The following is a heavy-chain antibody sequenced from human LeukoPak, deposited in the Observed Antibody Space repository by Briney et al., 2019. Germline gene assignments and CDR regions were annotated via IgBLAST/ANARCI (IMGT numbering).Heavy chain of an antibody. CDR3: ARHPNYHYHYMDV. Sequence: SETLSLTCAVYGGSFSGYYWSWIRQPPGKGLEWIGEINHSGSTNYNPSLKSRVTISVDTSKNQFSLKLSSVTAADTAVYYCARHPNYHYHYMDVWGKGTTVTISS. CDR2: INHSGST. CDR1: GGSFSGYY. J-gene: IGHJ6*03. V-gene: IGHV4-34*01.